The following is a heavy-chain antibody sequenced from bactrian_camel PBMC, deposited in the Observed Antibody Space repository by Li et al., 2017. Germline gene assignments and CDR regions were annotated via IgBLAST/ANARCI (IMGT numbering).Heavy chain of an antibody. CDR2: IWTADHTT. V-gene: IGHV3-2*01. D-gene: IGHD3*01. CDR1: GYSRYC. Sequence: QVQLVESGGGSVQPGGSLRLSCAASGYSRYCMGQFRQGPGKEREGGANIWTADHTTYYADSVRGRFTISHDSATNTMYLQVRDLKPEDTAMYYCAVPARPDLAAMTSTQALGVLVAFRQAYYRGQGTQVTVS. J-gene: IGHJ4*01. CDR3: AVPARPDLAAMTSTQALGVLVAFRQAYY.